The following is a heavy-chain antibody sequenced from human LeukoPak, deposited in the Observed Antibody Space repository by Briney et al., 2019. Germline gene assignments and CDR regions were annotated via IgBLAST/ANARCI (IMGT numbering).Heavy chain of an antibody. CDR3: AKDSAQIAYSYAAEDMGV. J-gene: IGHJ6*03. V-gene: IGHV3-30*02. Sequence: SRGSLRPSCAASGFTFTNYGMHWVRQAPGKGLEWVTFIRYDGNNEYYADSVKGRFTISRDNSKNTLYLQMNSLRAEDTALYYCAKDSAQIAYSYAAEDMGVWGRGTTVTVSS. CDR1: GFTFTNYG. D-gene: IGHD3-16*01. CDR2: IRYDGNNE.